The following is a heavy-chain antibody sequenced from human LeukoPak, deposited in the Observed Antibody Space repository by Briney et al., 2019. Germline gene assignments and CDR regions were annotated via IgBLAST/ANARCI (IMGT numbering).Heavy chain of an antibody. CDR1: GFTFSSYS. Sequence: GGSLRLSCAASGFTFSSYSMNWVRQAPGKGLEWVSSISSSSSYIYYADSVEGRFTTSRDNAKNSLYLQMNSLRAEDTAVYYCARDDGDFWSGYVYYYYGMDVWGQGTTVTVSS. CDR2: ISSSSSYI. V-gene: IGHV3-21*01. D-gene: IGHD3-3*01. CDR3: ARDDGDFWSGYVYYYYGMDV. J-gene: IGHJ6*02.